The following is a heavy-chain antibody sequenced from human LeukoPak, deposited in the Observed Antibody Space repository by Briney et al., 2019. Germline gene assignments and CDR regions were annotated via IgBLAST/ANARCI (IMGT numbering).Heavy chain of an antibody. V-gene: IGHV1-18*01. CDR2: ISAYNGNT. J-gene: IGHJ4*02. D-gene: IGHD4-17*01. CDR1: GYTFTSYG. Sequence: ASVKVSCKASGYTFTSYGISWVRQAPGQGLEWMGWISAYNGNTNYAQKLQGRVTMTTDTSTSTAYMELRSLRSDDTAVYYCARASLMTTVTTYGYWGQGTLVTVSS. CDR3: ARASLMTTVTTYGY.